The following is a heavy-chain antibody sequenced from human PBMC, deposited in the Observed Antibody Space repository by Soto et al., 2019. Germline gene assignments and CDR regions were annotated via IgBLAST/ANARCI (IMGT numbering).Heavy chain of an antibody. CDR2: ISSSGSTI. J-gene: IGHJ3*02. CDR1: GFTFSSYE. D-gene: IGHD6-19*01. CDR3: ARKGIAVAGIAFDI. Sequence: FLRLSCAVSGFTFSSYEMNWVRQAPGKGLEWVSYISSSGSTIYYADSVKGRFTISRDNAKNSLYLQMNSLRAEDTAVYYCARKGIAVAGIAFDIWGQGTMVTVSS. V-gene: IGHV3-48*03.